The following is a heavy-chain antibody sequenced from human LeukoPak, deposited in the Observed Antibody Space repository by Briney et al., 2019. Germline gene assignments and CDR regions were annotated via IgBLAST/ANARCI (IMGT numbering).Heavy chain of an antibody. Sequence: GGSLRLSCAASGFTFSSYEMNWVRQAPGKGLEWVSYISSSGSTIYYADSVKGRFTISRDNAKNSPYLQMNSLRAEDTAVYYCAGPLSPYGSGSGWGQGTLVTVSS. J-gene: IGHJ4*02. CDR3: AGPLSPYGSGSG. CDR2: ISSSGSTI. D-gene: IGHD3-10*01. V-gene: IGHV3-48*03. CDR1: GFTFSSYE.